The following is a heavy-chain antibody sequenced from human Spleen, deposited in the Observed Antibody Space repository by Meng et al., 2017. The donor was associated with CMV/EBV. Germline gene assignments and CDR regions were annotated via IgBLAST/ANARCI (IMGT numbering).Heavy chain of an antibody. V-gene: IGHV3-7*01. Sequence: GGSLRLSCAASGFTFSNYAMSWLRQVPGKGLEWVADMSGDGREIYYVDSVKGRFTVSKDNAKNSLFLQMNSLRVEDTAVYYCAGLWIWGPGTLVTVSS. J-gene: IGHJ4*02. D-gene: IGHD1-1*01. CDR2: MSGDGREI. CDR3: AGLWI. CDR1: GFTFSNYA.